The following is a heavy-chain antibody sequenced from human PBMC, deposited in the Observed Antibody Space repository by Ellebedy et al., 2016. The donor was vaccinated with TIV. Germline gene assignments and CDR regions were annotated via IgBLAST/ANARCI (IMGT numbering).Heavy chain of an antibody. D-gene: IGHD6-19*01. CDR1: GFTFSSYA. Sequence: GESLKISCAASGFTFSSYAMSWVRQAPGKGLEWVGFIRSKAYGGTTEYAASVKGRFTISRDDSKSIAYLQMNSLKTEDTAVYYCTREGAYSSGWYGIDYWGQGTLVTVSS. CDR2: IRSKAYGGTT. CDR3: TREGAYSSGWYGIDY. V-gene: IGHV3-49*04. J-gene: IGHJ4*02.